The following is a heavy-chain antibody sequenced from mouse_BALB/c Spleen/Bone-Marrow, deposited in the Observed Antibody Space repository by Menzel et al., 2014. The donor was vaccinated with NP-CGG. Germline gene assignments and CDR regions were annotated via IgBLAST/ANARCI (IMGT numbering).Heavy chain of an antibody. V-gene: IGHV1-18*01. CDR1: GYTFTEYT. D-gene: IGHD1-2*01. Sequence: VQLKESGPELVKPGASVKISCKTSGYTFTEYTMHWVKQSHGKSLEWIGGINPNNGGTSYNQKFKGKATLTVDKSSSTAYMELRSPTSEDSAVYYCARKPYGYQYYFDYWGQRTTLTVSS. CDR2: INPNNGGT. CDR3: ARKPYGYQYYFDY. J-gene: IGHJ2*01.